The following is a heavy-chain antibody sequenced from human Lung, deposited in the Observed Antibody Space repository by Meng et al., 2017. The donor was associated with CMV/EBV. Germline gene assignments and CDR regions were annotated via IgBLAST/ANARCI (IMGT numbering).Heavy chain of an antibody. V-gene: IGHV3-53*01. CDR2: IYSGGST. Sequence: SLRLSCAAAGFTVSSSYMSWVRQAPGKGLEWVSVIYSGGSTYSADSVKGRFTISRDNSKNTLYLQMNSLRAEDTAVYYCASGYYNFDYWGQGTLVTVSS. J-gene: IGHJ4*02. CDR1: GFTVSSSY. CDR3: ASGYYNFDY. D-gene: IGHD3-22*01.